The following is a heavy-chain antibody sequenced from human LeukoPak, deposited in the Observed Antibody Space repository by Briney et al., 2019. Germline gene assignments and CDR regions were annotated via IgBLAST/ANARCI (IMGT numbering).Heavy chain of an antibody. CDR1: GYTFTSYG. D-gene: IGHD2-2*01. CDR3: AWGYCSSTSCPGGLGY. V-gene: IGHV1-18*01. J-gene: IGHJ4*02. Sequence: ASVKVSCKASGYTFTSYGISWVRQAPGQGLEWMGWISAYNGNTNYAQKLQGRVTMTTDTSTSTAYMELRSLRSDDTAVYYCAWGYCSSTSCPGGLGYWGQGILVAVSS. CDR2: ISAYNGNT.